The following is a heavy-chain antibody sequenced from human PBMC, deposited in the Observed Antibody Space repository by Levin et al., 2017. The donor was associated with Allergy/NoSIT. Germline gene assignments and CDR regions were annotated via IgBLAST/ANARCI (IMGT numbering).Heavy chain of an antibody. CDR3: ASWAMYHFDRSAFDYFYYAMDV. CDR2: ISAGGNYI. J-gene: IGHJ6*02. Sequence: GGSLILSCAASGILFSSYDMNWVRQAPGKGLEWVSSISAGGNYIYYADSVKGRFTISRDNAKNSLFLQMNSLRAEDTAVYYCASWAMYHFDRSAFDYFYYAMDVWGQGTTVTVSS. V-gene: IGHV3-21*01. CDR1: GILFSSYD. D-gene: IGHD3-22*01.